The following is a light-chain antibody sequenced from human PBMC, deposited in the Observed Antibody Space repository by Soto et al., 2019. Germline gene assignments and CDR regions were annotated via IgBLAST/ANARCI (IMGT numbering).Light chain of an antibody. CDR3: QQYYSTPFT. J-gene: IGKJ3*01. CDR2: WAS. V-gene: IGKV4-1*01. Sequence: DIVMTQSPDSLAVSLGERATINCKSSQSVFYSSNNKYYLAWYQQKPGQPPKLLIYWASTRESGVPDRFTGSGSGTDFTLTINSLQAEDVAVYYCQQYYSTPFTFGPGTKVDVK. CDR1: QSVFYSSNNKYY.